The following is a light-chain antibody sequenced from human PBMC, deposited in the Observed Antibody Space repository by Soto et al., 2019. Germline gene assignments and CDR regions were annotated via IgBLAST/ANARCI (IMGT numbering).Light chain of an antibody. CDR3: QQCNSYSHT. CDR1: QSINSR. CDR2: DAS. V-gene: IGKV1-5*01. J-gene: IGKJ4*01. Sequence: DIQMTQSPSTLSSSVGDRVTITCRASQSINSRLAWYQQQPGKAPKLLIYDASNLESGVPTRFSGSGSRTEFTLSSSSLHLDDVATYCCQQCNSYSHTFGGGTKVEI.